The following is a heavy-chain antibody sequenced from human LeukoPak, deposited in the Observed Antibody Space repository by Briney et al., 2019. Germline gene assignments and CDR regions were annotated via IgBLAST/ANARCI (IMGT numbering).Heavy chain of an antibody. J-gene: IGHJ1*01. CDR3: AKDSVEGQWPPEDGYFQH. Sequence: PGRSLRLSCAASGFTFSSYGMHWVRQAPGKGLEWVAVISYDGSNKYYADSVKGRFTISRDNSKNTLYLQMNSPRAEDTAVYYCAKDSVEGQWPPEDGYFQHWGQGTLVTVSS. V-gene: IGHV3-30*18. D-gene: IGHD6-19*01. CDR1: GFTFSSYG. CDR2: ISYDGSNK.